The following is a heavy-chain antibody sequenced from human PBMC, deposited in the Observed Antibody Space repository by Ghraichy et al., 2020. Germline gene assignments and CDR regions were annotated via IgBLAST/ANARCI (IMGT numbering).Heavy chain of an antibody. Sequence: GGSLRLSCAASGFTVSSNYMSWVRQAPGKGLEWVSVIYSGGSTYYADSVKGRFTISRDNSKNTLYLQMNSLRAEDTAVYYCASNANYDILTGYYYWGQGTLVTVSS. CDR2: IYSGGST. J-gene: IGHJ4*02. CDR3: ASNANYDILTGYYY. V-gene: IGHV3-66*02. D-gene: IGHD3-9*01. CDR1: GFTVSSNY.